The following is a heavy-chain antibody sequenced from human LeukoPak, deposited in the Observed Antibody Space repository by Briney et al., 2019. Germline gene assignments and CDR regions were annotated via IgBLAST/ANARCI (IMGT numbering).Heavy chain of an antibody. J-gene: IGHJ4*02. CDR1: GFTFDDYA. V-gene: IGHV3-9*01. CDR2: ISWNSGSI. CDR3: ARDSHRTYYDIPSFDY. D-gene: IGHD3-9*01. Sequence: PGRSLRLSCAASGFTFDDYAMHWVRQAPGKGLEWVSGISWNSGSIGYADSVKGRFTISRDNAKNSLYLQMNSLRAEDTAVYYCARDSHRTYYDIPSFDYWGQGTLVTVSS.